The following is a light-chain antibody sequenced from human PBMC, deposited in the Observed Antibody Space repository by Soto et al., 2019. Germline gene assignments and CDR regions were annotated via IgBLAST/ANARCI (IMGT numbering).Light chain of an antibody. Sequence: DIQMTQSPSTLSASVGDSVTVTCRASQTISTWLAWYQQKPGKPPKLLIFDASTLQRGVPSRFSGSGSGTEFTLTIRGLQPDDFATYYCQQYNTYWTFGQGTKVDIK. CDR1: QTISTW. CDR3: QQYNTYWT. V-gene: IGKV1-5*01. J-gene: IGKJ1*01. CDR2: DAS.